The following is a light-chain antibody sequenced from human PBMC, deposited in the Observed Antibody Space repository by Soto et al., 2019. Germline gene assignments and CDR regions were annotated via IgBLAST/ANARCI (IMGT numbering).Light chain of an antibody. CDR3: HQRSIWPAA. CDR2: DSS. Sequence: EIVMTQSPATLSLSPGERATLYCRASQSVGTYLAWYQQQPGQAPRLLIHDSSKRATDIPARFSGSGSGPDFTLTFSSLEPEDVAVYYCHQRSIWPAAFGGGTQVEIK. V-gene: IGKV3-11*01. CDR1: QSVGTY. J-gene: IGKJ4*01.